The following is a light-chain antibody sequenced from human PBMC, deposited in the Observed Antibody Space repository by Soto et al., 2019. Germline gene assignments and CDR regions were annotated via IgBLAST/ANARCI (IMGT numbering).Light chain of an antibody. CDR1: QSINNW. CDR2: KAS. V-gene: IGKV1-5*03. Sequence: DIQMTQSPSTLSASVGDRVTLTCRASQSINNWLAWYQQKPGKAPKLLIYKASSLESGAPSRFIGSGSGTEFTLTISSLQPDDFATYYCQEYNSYWAFGQGTKVEIK. J-gene: IGKJ1*01. CDR3: QEYNSYWA.